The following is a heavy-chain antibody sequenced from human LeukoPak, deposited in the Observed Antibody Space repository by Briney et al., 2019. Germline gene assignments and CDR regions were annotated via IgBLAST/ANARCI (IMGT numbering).Heavy chain of an antibody. CDR1: GGSISSYY. CDR3: ARSLLTRFDP. CDR2: IYTSGST. V-gene: IGHV4-4*07. Sequence: SETLPLTCTVSGGSISSYYWSWIRQPAGKGLEWIGRIYTSGSTNYNPSLKSRVTISVDKSKNQFSLKLSSVTAADTAVYYCARSLLTRFDPWGQGTLVTVSS. J-gene: IGHJ5*02.